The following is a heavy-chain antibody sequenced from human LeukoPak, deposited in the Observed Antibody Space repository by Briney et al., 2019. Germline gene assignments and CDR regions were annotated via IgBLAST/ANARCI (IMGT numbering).Heavy chain of an antibody. CDR2: ISSSNSYI. CDR3: ARGYSGVSGAFDI. V-gene: IGHV3-21*01. CDR1: GFTFSSYS. Sequence: GGSLRLSCAASGFTFSSYSMNWVRQAPGKGLEWVSSISSSNSYIYYADSVKGRFTISRDNAKNSLYLQMNSLRAEDTAVYYCARGYSGVSGAFDIWGQGTMVTVSS. J-gene: IGHJ3*02. D-gene: IGHD5-12*01.